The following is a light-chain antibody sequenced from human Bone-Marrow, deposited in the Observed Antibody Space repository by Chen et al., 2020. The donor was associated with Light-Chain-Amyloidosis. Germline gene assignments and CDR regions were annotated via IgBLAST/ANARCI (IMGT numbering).Light chain of an antibody. CDR1: SSDVGGYNY. V-gene: IGLV2-14*01. CDR2: DVT. CDR3: SSYTSSSTLV. Sequence: QSALTQPASVSGSPGQPITISCTGTSSDVGGYNYVSWYQQHPGKAPKLMIYDVTNRPSGVSNRFSGSKSGNTASLTISGPQAEDEADYYCSSYTSSSTLVFGGGTKLTVL. J-gene: IGLJ2*01.